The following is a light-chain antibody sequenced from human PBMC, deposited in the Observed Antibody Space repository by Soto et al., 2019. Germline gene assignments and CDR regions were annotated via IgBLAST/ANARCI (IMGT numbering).Light chain of an antibody. CDR1: QSVSIN. CDR2: GAS. CDR3: QQYNSGPPYT. Sequence: EIVVAQSPATLSVSPWQRATLSCRASQSVSINLDCYQQKPGQPPRLLIYGASTRATGIPASFSGSGSGTEFTLTISSLQSEDFAVYYCQQYNSGPPYTFGQGTKQEIK. J-gene: IGKJ2*01. V-gene: IGKV3-15*01.